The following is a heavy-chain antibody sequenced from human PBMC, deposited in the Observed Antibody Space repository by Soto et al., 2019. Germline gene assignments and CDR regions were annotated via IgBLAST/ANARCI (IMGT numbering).Heavy chain of an antibody. Sequence: QVQLEQSGAAVKKPGSSVKVSCKASGGTFSTSAISWVRQAPGQGLEWMGGIRPIFRTPDYAQKFQGRVTVTADEFTSTSHIVLSGLSSHDSDVYYCARANDWPHLARNYYYILDVWGQGTTVTVSS. J-gene: IGHJ6*02. CDR1: GGTFSTSA. CDR2: IRPIFRTP. D-gene: IGHD3-9*01. V-gene: IGHV1-69*12. CDR3: ARANDWPHLARNYYYILDV.